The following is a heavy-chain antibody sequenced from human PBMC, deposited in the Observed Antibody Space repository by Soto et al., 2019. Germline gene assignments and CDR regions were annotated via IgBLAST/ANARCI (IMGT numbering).Heavy chain of an antibody. V-gene: IGHV4-39*01. J-gene: IGHJ5*02. CDR3: ATYRA. D-gene: IGHD3-16*02. CDR2: IYHSGRT. Sequence: QLQLQESGPGLVKPSETLSRTCTVSGGSISRTTYSWGWIRQPPGKGLEWIGNIYHSGRTSYIPSLRSRVTISVDTSKNQLSLKLTSVTAADTAVYYCATYRAWGQGTLVTVSS. CDR1: GGSISRTTYS.